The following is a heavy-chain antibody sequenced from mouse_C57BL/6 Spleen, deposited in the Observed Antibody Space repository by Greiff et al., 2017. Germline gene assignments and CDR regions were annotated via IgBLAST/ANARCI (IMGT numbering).Heavy chain of an antibody. CDR2: IDPSDSYT. J-gene: IGHJ2*01. Sequence: QVQLQQPGAELVMPGASVKLSCKASGYTFTSYWMHWVKQRPGQGLEWIGEIDPSDSYTNYNQKFKGKATLTVDKSSSTAYMQLSSLTSEDAAVYYCARALRTGNYFDDWGQGTTLTVSS. V-gene: IGHV1-69*01. CDR3: ARALRTGNYFDD. CDR1: GYTFTSYW.